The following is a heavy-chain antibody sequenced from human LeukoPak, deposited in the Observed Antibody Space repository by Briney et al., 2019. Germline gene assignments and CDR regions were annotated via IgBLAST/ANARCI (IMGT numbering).Heavy chain of an antibody. Sequence: PGGSLRLSCEASGFTISSNVLSWVRQPPGKGLEWVSSITSSGGSTYYADSVKGRFTISRDNSKNTLYLQMNSLRAEDTAIYFCAIYSSSWPFDDWGQGTLVTVSS. CDR2: ITSSGGST. D-gene: IGHD6-13*01. J-gene: IGHJ4*02. CDR3: AIYSSSWPFDD. V-gene: IGHV3-23*01. CDR1: GFTISSNV.